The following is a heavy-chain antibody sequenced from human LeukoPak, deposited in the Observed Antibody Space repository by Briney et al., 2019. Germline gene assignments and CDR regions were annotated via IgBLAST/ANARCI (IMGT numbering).Heavy chain of an antibody. D-gene: IGHD2-21*02. V-gene: IGHV7-4-1*02. CDR2: TNTYTRNP. J-gene: IGHJ4*01. Sequence: ASVKVSCKAAGYTFTTYVLNWGGQAPGQGVKWMGVTNTYTRNPTYAQGFTGRFVFSLDTSVSTAYLQITNLKAEDTAVYYCARQVGTASSHDFGHWGHGTLVTVSS. CDR1: GYTFTTYV. CDR3: ARQVGTASSHDFGH.